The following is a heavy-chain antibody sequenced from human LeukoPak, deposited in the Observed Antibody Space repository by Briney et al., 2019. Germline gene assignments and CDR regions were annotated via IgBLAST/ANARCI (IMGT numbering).Heavy chain of an antibody. J-gene: IGHJ4*02. V-gene: IGHV6-1*01. Sequence: SQTLSLTCALSGDSVSSNSAAWDWLRQSPWRGLEWLGRTYFRSKWYSAYAVSVKGRITISPDASKNQFSLQLRSVTPEDTAVYYCARGPGTLHYWGQGSLVTVSS. CDR1: GDSVSSNSAA. CDR2: TYFRSKWYS. D-gene: IGHD1-1*01. CDR3: ARGPGTLHY.